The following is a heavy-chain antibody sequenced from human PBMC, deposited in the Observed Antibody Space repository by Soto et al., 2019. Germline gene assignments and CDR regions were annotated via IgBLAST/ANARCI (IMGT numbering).Heavy chain of an antibody. V-gene: IGHV1-18*04. D-gene: IGHD3-16*02. CDR3: ARDSNDYVWGSYRYNPYFDY. J-gene: IGHJ4*02. CDR2: ISAYNGNT. Sequence: ASVKVSCKASGYTFTSNGISWVRQAPGQGLEWMGWISAYNGNTNYAQKLQGRVTMTTDTSTSTAYMELRSLRSDDTAVYYCARDSNDYVWGSYRYNPYFDYWGQGTLVTVSS. CDR1: GYTFTSNG.